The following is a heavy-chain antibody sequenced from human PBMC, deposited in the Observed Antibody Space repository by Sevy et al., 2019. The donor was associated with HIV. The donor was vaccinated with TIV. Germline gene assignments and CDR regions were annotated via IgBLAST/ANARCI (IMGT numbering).Heavy chain of an antibody. D-gene: IGHD3-3*02. Sequence: GGSLRLSCAASGFTFSSHAMSWVRQAPGKGLEWVSAISDSGTTTYYEDSVKGRFTISRDNSKNTLYLQMDGLRAEDTAIYYCALAFTWGYQQPFDYWGQGTLVTVSS. CDR2: ISDSGTTT. CDR1: GFTFSSHA. V-gene: IGHV3-23*01. J-gene: IGHJ4*02. CDR3: ALAFTWGYQQPFDY.